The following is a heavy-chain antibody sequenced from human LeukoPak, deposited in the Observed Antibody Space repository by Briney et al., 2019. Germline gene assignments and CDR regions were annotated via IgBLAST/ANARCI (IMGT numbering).Heavy chain of an antibody. J-gene: IGHJ4*02. CDR3: ARDRSEYDY. V-gene: IGHV3-23*01. D-gene: IGHD1-26*01. Sequence: GGSLRLSCAASGFTFDDCGMSWVRQAPGKGLEWVSAISGSGGSTYYADSVKGRFTISRDNAKNSLYLQMNSLRAEDTAVYYCARDRSEYDYWGQGTLVTVSS. CDR2: ISGSGGST. CDR1: GFTFDDCG.